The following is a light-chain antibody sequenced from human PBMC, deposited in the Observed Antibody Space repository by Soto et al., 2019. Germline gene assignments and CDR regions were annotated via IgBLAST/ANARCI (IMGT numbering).Light chain of an antibody. Sequence: QSALTQPRSVSGSPGQSVTISCTGTSSDVGGYNYVSWYQQHPGKAPKLMIYDVNKRPSGVPDRFSGSKSGNTASLTISGLQAEDEADYYCCSYAGSLAVFGGGTQLTVL. J-gene: IGLJ7*01. CDR3: CSYAGSLAV. V-gene: IGLV2-11*01. CDR2: DVN. CDR1: SSDVGGYNY.